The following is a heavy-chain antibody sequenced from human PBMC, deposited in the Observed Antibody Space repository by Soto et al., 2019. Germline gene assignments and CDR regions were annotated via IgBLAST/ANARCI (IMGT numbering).Heavy chain of an antibody. CDR2: IYYSGST. Sequence: QLQLQESGPGLVKPSETLSLTCTVSGGSISSSSYYWGWIRQPPGKGLEWIGSIYYSGSTYYNPSLKSRVTISVDTSKNQFSLKLSSVTAADTAVYYCARLAYVWGSYRFYYFDYWGQGTLVTVSS. CDR3: ARLAYVWGSYRFYYFDY. CDR1: GGSISSSSYY. J-gene: IGHJ4*02. V-gene: IGHV4-39*01. D-gene: IGHD3-16*02.